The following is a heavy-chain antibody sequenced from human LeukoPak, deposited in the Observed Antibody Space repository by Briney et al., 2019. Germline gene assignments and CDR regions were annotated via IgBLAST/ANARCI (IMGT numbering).Heavy chain of an antibody. D-gene: IGHD3-3*01. CDR1: GGSISSGSYS. V-gene: IGHV4-61*02. CDR2: IYTSGST. J-gene: IGHJ4*02. Sequence: PSETLSLTCTVSGGSISSGSYSWSWIRQPPGKGLEWIGRIYTSGSTNYNPSLKSRVTISVDTSKNQFSLKLSSVTAADTAVYYCAREYYDFWSGKPTYFDYWGQGTLVTVSS. CDR3: AREYYDFWSGKPTYFDY.